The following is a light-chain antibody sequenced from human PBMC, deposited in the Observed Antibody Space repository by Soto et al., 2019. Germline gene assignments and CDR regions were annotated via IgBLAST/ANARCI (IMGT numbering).Light chain of an antibody. CDR3: CSYEGGGTFYV. J-gene: IGLJ1*01. CDR2: EGT. Sequence: QSALTQPASVSGSPGQSITISCTGTSSDVGSYNLVSWYQQHPGKAPKLMIYEGTKRPSGVANRFSGSKSGNTASLTISGLQAEDEADYYCCSYEGGGTFYVFGGGTKVTVL. V-gene: IGLV2-23*01. CDR1: SSDVGSYNL.